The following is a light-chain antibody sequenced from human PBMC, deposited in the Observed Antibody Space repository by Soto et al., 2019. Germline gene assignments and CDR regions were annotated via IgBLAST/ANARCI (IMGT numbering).Light chain of an antibody. V-gene: IGLV1-44*01. J-gene: IGLJ3*02. CDR2: NNN. Sequence: QLVLTQPPSASGTPGQRVTISCSGGESDIGSNTVYWFQQFPGTAPRNVIYNNNQHPSGVPEQFSGSTSGTSSSLVISGLQYDDEADYYCGRWDDSLHVCVFGGGTKLTVL. CDR1: ESDIGSNT. CDR3: GRWDDSLHVCV.